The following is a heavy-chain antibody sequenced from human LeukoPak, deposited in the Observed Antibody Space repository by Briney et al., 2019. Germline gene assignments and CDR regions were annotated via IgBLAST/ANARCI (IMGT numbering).Heavy chain of an antibody. V-gene: IGHV3-48*03. Sequence: RAGGSLRLSCAASGFTFSSYEMNWVRQAPGKGLEWVSYISSSGSTIYYADSVKGRFTISRDNAKNSLYLQMNSLRAEDTAVYYCARDWWRAAGGMDYWGQGTLVTVSS. J-gene: IGHJ4*02. CDR2: ISSSGSTI. CDR3: ARDWWRAAGGMDY. D-gene: IGHD6-13*01. CDR1: GFTFSSYE.